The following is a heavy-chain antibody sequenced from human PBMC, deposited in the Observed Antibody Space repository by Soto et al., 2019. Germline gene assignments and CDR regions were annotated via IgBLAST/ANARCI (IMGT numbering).Heavy chain of an antibody. Sequence: SCKGSGYRFTSYWISWVRQMPGKGLEWMGRIDPSDSYTNYSPSSQGHVTISADKSISTAYLQWSSLKASDTAVYYCARDQGGGYYGMDVWGQGTTVTVSS. CDR3: ARDQGGGYYGMDV. D-gene: IGHD1-26*01. CDR1: GYRFTSYW. V-gene: IGHV5-10-1*01. J-gene: IGHJ6*02. CDR2: IDPSDSYT.